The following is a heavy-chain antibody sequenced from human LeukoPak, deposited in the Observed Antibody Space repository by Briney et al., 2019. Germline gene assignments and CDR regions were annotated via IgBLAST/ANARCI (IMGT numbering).Heavy chain of an antibody. V-gene: IGHV4-59*01. Sequence: SETLSLTCTVSGGSISSYYWSWIRQPPGKGLEWIGYIYYSGSTNYNPSLRSRVTISVDMSKNQFSLKLISVTAADTAVYYCARYNYGRLDYWGQGTLVTVSS. CDR2: IYYSGST. J-gene: IGHJ4*02. D-gene: IGHD5-18*01. CDR1: GGSISSYY. CDR3: ARYNYGRLDY.